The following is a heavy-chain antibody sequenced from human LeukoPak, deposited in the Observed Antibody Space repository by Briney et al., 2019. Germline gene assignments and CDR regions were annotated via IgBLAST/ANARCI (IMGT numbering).Heavy chain of an antibody. CDR3: ARDSTSDSLGY. D-gene: IGHD2-21*01. V-gene: IGHV3-20*04. J-gene: IGHJ4*02. CDR1: GFTFDDYG. Sequence: GGSLRLSCAASGFTFDDYGMSWVRQAPGKGLEWVSGINWNGGSTGYADSVKGRFTISRDSAKNSLYLQMNSLRVEDTAVYYCARDSTSDSLGYWGQGTLVIVSS. CDR2: INWNGGST.